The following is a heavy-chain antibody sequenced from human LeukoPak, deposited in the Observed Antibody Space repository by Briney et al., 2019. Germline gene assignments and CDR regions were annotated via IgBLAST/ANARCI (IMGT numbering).Heavy chain of an antibody. J-gene: IGHJ4*02. CDR2: FDPEDGET. Sequence: ASVKVSCKVSGYTLTELSMHWVRQAPGKGLEWMGGFDPEDGETIYAQKFQGRVTMTEGTSTDTAYMELSSLRSEDTAVYYCATSRGQLDYWGQGTLVTVSS. D-gene: IGHD1-1*01. V-gene: IGHV1-24*01. CDR1: GYTLTELS. CDR3: ATSRGQLDY.